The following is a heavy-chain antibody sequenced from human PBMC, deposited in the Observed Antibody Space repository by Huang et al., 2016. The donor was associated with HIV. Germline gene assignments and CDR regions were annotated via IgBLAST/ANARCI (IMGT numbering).Heavy chain of an antibody. D-gene: IGHD6-25*01. Sequence: QVQLVQSGAEVKKPGASVKVSCKASGYIFSTYDTHWVRQDPGQRLEWMGRINAGNGNTKYSQRFQGRVTITRDTAANTAYVELSSLRSEDTGVYYCARGIAAGDYWGQGTLVTVSS. J-gene: IGHJ4*02. CDR3: ARGIAAGDY. CDR1: GYIFSTYD. V-gene: IGHV1-3*01. CDR2: INAGNGNT.